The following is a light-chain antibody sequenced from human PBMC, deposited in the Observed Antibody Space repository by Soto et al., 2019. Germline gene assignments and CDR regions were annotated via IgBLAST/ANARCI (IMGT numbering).Light chain of an antibody. Sequence: QSVLTQPPSASGTPGQRVSISCSGSSSNIGRDPVNWYQQLPGTAPKLLIYEVSNRPSGVSNRFSASKSGNTASLTISGLQADDEADYYCSSYTSGSTPFVFGTGTKVTVL. V-gene: IGLV1-44*01. CDR3: SSYTSGSTPFV. J-gene: IGLJ1*01. CDR1: SSNIGRDP. CDR2: EVS.